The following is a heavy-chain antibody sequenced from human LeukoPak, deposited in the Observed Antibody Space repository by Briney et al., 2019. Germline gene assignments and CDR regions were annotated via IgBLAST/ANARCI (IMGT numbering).Heavy chain of an antibody. CDR2: TSSSDAGT. V-gene: IGHV3-23*01. Sequence: PGGSLRLSCAASGFTLSTYAMSWVRQTPGKGLEWVAATSSSDAGTYHADSVRGRFTISRDNSKNTLYLQMNSLRAEDTAVYYCARDVLYCSGGSCYALDYWGQGTLVTVSS. CDR1: GFTLSTYA. D-gene: IGHD2-15*01. CDR3: ARDVLYCSGGSCYALDY. J-gene: IGHJ4*02.